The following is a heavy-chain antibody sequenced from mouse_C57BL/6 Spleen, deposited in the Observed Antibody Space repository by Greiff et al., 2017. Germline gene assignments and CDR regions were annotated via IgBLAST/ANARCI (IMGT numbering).Heavy chain of an antibody. CDR3: ARHEITTEYYFDY. Sequence: EVQLVESGGDLVKPGGSLKLSCAASGFTFSSYGMSWVRQTPDKRLEWVATISSGGSYTYYPDSVKGRFTISRDNAKNTLYLQMSSLKSEDTAMYYCARHEITTEYYFDYWGQGTTLTVSS. CDR1: GFTFSSYG. D-gene: IGHD2-4*01. V-gene: IGHV5-6*01. CDR2: ISSGGSYT. J-gene: IGHJ2*01.